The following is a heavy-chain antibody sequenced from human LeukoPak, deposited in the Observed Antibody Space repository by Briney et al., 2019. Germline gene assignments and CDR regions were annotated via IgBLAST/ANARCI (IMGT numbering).Heavy chain of an antibody. CDR3: ARDDYGGDSIENAFDV. CDR2: IKQDGSQK. CDR1: GFIFSSYW. V-gene: IGHV3-7*01. Sequence: GGSLRLSCAASGFIFSSYWMSWVRQAPGKGLEWVANIKQDGSQKYYVDSVKGRFTISRDNAKNSLYLQMNSLRAEDTAVHYCARDDYGGDSIENAFDVWGQGTLLTVSS. J-gene: IGHJ3*01. D-gene: IGHD4-23*01.